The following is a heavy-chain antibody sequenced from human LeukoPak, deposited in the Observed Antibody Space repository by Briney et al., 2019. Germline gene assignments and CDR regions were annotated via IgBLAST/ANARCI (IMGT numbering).Heavy chain of an antibody. CDR2: IYTSGST. J-gene: IGHJ6*03. CDR3: ARHSPPKYYYYYYMDV. V-gene: IGHV4-30-2*01. CDR1: GGSISSGGYS. Sequence: SETLSLTCAVSGGSISSGGYSWSWIRQPPGKGLEWIGYIYTSGSTNYNPSLKSRVTISVDTSKNQFSLKLSSVTAADTAVYYCARHSPPKYYYYYYMDVWGKGTTVTVSS.